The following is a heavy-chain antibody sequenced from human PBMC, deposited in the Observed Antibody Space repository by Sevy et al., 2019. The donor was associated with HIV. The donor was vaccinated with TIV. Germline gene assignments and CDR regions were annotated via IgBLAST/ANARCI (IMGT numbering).Heavy chain of an antibody. CDR2: ISWSSSNI. D-gene: IGHD6-13*01. CDR1: GFTFDDYA. V-gene: IGHV3-9*01. Sequence: GGSLRLSCAASGFTFDDYAMHWVRQVPGKGLERVSSISWSSSNIGYADSVKGRFAISRDNAKNSLYLQIDSLRAEDTAFYYCVEGPYSTSSPGWFDPWGQGTLVTVSS. J-gene: IGHJ5*02. CDR3: VEGPYSTSSPGWFDP.